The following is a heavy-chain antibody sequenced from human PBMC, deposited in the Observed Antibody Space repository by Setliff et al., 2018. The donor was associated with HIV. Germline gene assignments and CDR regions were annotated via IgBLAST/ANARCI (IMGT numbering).Heavy chain of an antibody. CDR1: GGSISSGSYY. J-gene: IGHJ6*03. Sequence: SETLSLTCTVSGGSISSGSYYWSWIRQPAGKGLEWIGRIYTSGSTNDNPSLKSRITISVDTSNNKFSLRLSSVTAADTAVYYCARDKGYYYMDVWGKGITVTVSS. V-gene: IGHV4-61*02. CDR2: IYTSGST. CDR3: ARDKGYYYMDV.